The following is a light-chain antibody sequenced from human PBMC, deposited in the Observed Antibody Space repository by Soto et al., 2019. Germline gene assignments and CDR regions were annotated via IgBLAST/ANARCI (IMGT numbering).Light chain of an antibody. Sequence: QAVVTQEPSFSVSPGGTVTLTCGLSSGSVSTSYYPSWYQQTPGQAPRTLIYSTNTRSSGVPDRFSGSILGNKAALTITGAQADDESDYYCVLYMGSGIRVFGGGTKRTFL. CDR1: SGSVSTSYY. CDR3: VLYMGSGIRV. V-gene: IGLV8-61*01. CDR2: STN. J-gene: IGLJ3*02.